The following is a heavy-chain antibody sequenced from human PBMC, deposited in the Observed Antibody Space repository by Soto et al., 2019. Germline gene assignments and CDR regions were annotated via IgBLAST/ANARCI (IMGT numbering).Heavy chain of an antibody. CDR1: GFLFSHYY. J-gene: IGHJ5*02. Sequence: NLLESGGGLVKPGGSLRLSCEGSGFLFSHYYMSWIRQGPEKRLELDAYISSNSTAFYYADSVKGRFTVSKDDAKKSVFLQMTSVTSDDTATYYCATGDWSRTNNFDTWGQGTQVIVSA. D-gene: IGHD2-2*01. V-gene: IGHV3-11*01. CDR3: ATGDWSRTNNFDT. CDR2: ISSNSTAF.